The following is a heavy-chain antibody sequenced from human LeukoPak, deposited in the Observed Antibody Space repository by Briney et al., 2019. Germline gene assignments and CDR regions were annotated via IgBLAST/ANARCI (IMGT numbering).Heavy chain of an antibody. V-gene: IGHV3-20*04. CDR1: GFTFDDYG. Sequence: GGSLRLSCAASGFTFDDYGMSWVRQAPGKGLEWVSGINWNGGSTGYADSVKGRFTISRDNAKNSLYLQMNSLRAEDTALYYCARDKVYYYYHYMEVWGKGTTVTVSS. CDR2: INWNGGST. J-gene: IGHJ6*03. CDR3: ARDKVYYYYHYMEV.